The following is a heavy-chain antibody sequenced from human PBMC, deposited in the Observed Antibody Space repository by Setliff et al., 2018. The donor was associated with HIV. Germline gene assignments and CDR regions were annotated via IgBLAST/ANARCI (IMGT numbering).Heavy chain of an antibody. Sequence: ASVKVSCKASGFTFTNSAVQWVRQARGQRLEWIGWIVVGSGNTNYAQKFQERVTITRDMSTSRAYMELSGLRYEDTAVYYCAADPQTGTTSYDSFDIWGQGTVVTVSS. J-gene: IGHJ3*02. D-gene: IGHD1-7*01. CDR2: IVVGSGNT. CDR1: GFTFTNSA. V-gene: IGHV1-58*01. CDR3: AADPQTGTTSYDSFDI.